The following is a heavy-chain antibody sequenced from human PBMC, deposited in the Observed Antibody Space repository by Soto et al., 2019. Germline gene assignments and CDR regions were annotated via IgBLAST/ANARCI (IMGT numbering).Heavy chain of an antibody. J-gene: IGHJ4*02. CDR2: INHSGST. Sequence: SETLSLTCAVYGGSFSGYYWSWIRQPPGKGLEWIGEINHSGSTNYNPSLKSRVTISVDTSKNQFSLKLSSVTAADTAVYYCARYSSGMAYFDYWGQGTLVTVSS. CDR1: GGSFSGYY. CDR3: ARYSSGMAYFDY. V-gene: IGHV4-34*01. D-gene: IGHD3-10*01.